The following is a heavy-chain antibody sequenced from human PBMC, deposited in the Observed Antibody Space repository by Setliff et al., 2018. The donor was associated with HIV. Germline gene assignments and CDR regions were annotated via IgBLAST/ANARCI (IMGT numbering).Heavy chain of an antibody. V-gene: IGHV3-48*03. J-gene: IGHJ4*02. CDR3: ARDPGEKGFDY. CDR2: ISSSGTTI. Sequence: GGSLRLSCAASGFTFSNYEMNWVRQAPGKGLEWVSYISSSGTTIYYADSVKGRFTISRDNAKNSLYLQMNSLRAEDTALYYCARDPGEKGFDYWGQGTLVTVS. CDR1: GFTFSNYE.